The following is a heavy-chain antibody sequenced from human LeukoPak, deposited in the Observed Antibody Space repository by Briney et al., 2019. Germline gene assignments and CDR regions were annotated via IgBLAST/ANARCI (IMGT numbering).Heavy chain of an antibody. D-gene: IGHD1-14*01. Sequence: SETLSLTCTVSGGSISSYYWSWIRQPPGKGLEWIGYIYYSGSTNYNPSLKGRVTISVDTSKNQFSLKLSSVTAADTAVYYCARGGTYYRAAFDIWGQGTMVTVSS. CDR3: ARGGTYYRAAFDI. V-gene: IGHV4-59*01. J-gene: IGHJ3*02. CDR1: GGSISSYY. CDR2: IYYSGST.